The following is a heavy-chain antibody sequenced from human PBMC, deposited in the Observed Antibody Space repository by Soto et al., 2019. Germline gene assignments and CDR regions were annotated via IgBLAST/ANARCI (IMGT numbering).Heavy chain of an antibody. J-gene: IGHJ6*03. D-gene: IGHD6-13*01. Sequence: SVKLSCKASGGTFSSYTISWVRQAPGQGLEWMGRIIPILGIANYAQKFQGRVTITADKSTSTAYMELSSLRSEDTAVYYCARGIAAAEPPYYYYYMDVWGKGTTVTVSS. CDR2: IIPILGIA. CDR1: GGTFSSYT. CDR3: ARGIAAAEPPYYYYYMDV. V-gene: IGHV1-69*02.